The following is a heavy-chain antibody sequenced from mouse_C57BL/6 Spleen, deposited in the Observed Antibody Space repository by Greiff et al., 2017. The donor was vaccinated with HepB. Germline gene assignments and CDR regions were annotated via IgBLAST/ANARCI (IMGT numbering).Heavy chain of an antibody. V-gene: IGHV1-69*01. Sequence: QVQLKQPGAELVMPGASVKLSCKASGYTFTSYWMHWVKQRPGQGLEWIGEIDPSDSYTNYNQKFKGKSTLTVDKSSSTAYMQLSSLTSEDSAVYYCARAPSSYGYESEGAMDYWGQGTSVTVSS. J-gene: IGHJ4*01. CDR2: IDPSDSYT. CDR3: ARAPSSYGYESEGAMDY. CDR1: GYTFTSYW. D-gene: IGHD2-2*01.